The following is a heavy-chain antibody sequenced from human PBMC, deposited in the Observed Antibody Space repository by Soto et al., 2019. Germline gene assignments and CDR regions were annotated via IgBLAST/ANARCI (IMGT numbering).Heavy chain of an antibody. CDR2: ISASSSNI. Sequence: EVQLVESGGVLVQPGGSLRLSCAASGFTFSNYAMDWVRQAPGKGLEWVSYISASSSNIRYADSVKGRFTISRDNAKSSVHRQMNSLRADESAVYYGAGYISRGGDWARYLDRWGPGTLVTVSS. J-gene: IGHJ2*01. CDR1: GFTFSNYA. CDR3: AGYISRGGDWARYLDR. V-gene: IGHV3-48*01. D-gene: IGHD2-21*01.